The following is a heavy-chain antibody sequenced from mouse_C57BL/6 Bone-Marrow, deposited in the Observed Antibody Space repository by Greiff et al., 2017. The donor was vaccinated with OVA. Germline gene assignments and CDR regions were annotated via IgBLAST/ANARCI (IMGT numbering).Heavy chain of an antibody. Sequence: DVMLVESGGGLVKPGGSLKLSCAASGFTFSSYAMSWVRQTPEKRLEWVATISDGGSYTYYPDNVKGRFTISRDNAKNNLYLQMSHLKSEDTAMYYCARGGDYGNFYFDYWGQGTTLTVSS. V-gene: IGHV5-4*03. CDR1: GFTFSSYA. J-gene: IGHJ2*01. D-gene: IGHD2-1*01. CDR3: ARGGDYGNFYFDY. CDR2: ISDGGSYT.